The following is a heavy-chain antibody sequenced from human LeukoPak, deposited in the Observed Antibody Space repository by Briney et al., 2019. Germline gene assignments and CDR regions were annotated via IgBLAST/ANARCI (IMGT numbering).Heavy chain of an antibody. CDR2: INPNSGGT. CDR3: AREAHDIVVVPAATGTNRYSSSLGCDY. CDR1: GYTFTGYY. V-gene: IGHV1-2*02. D-gene: IGHD2-2*01. J-gene: IGHJ4*02. Sequence: GESLKISCKGSGYTFTGYYMHWVRQAPGQGLEWMGWINPNSGGTNYAQKFQGRVTMTRDTSISTAYMELSRLRSDDTAVYYCAREAHDIVVVPAATGTNRYSSSLGCDYWGQGTLVTVSS.